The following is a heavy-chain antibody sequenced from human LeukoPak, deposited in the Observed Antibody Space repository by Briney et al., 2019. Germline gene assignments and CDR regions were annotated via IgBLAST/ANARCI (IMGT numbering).Heavy chain of an antibody. CDR3: ARVGTSGYSSTRHFWGGNYYFDY. J-gene: IGHJ4*02. D-gene: IGHD2-2*01. CDR1: GFTFDDYW. Sequence: GGSLRLSCGASGFTFDDYWMSWVRQAPGQGLEWVANINQDGSEKYYLDSAKGRFTISRDNARNSLYLQVNSLRAEHTAVYYCARVGTSGYSSTRHFWGGNYYFDYWGQGSLVTVSS. CDR2: INQDGSEK. V-gene: IGHV3-7*01.